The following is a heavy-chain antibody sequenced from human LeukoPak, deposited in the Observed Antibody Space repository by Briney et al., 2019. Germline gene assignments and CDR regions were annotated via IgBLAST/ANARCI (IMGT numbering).Heavy chain of an antibody. CDR1: GGSFGGYY. CDR2: INHSGST. Sequence: SETLSLTCAVYGGSFGGYYWSWIRQPPGKGLEWIGEINHSGSTNYNPSLKSRVTISVDTSKNQFSLKLSSVTAADTAVYYCARYSSSSGGMAVWGQGTTVTVSS. V-gene: IGHV4-34*01. CDR3: ARYSSSSGGMAV. J-gene: IGHJ6*02. D-gene: IGHD6-6*01.